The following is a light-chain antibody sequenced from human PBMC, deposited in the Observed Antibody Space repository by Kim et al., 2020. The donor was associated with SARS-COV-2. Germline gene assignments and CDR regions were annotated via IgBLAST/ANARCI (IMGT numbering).Light chain of an antibody. CDR2: GKN. V-gene: IGLV3-19*01. CDR3: NSRDSNDNVV. CDR1: SLRSYY. Sequence: SSELTQDPAVSVALGQTVRITCQGDSLRSYYATWYQQKPGQAQIVVIYGKNNRPSGIPDRFSGSSSGNTASLTITGTQAGDEADYYCNSRDSNDNVVFGGGTQLTVL. J-gene: IGLJ2*01.